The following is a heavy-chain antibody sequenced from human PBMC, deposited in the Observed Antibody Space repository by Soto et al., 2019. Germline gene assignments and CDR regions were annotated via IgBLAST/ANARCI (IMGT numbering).Heavy chain of an antibody. J-gene: IGHJ4*02. CDR3: ARGFSGYDFYFDY. D-gene: IGHD5-12*01. V-gene: IGHV4-59*01. Sequence: SETLSLTCTVSGGSISSYYWSWIRQPPGKGLEWIGYIYYSGSTNYNPSLKSRVTISVDTSKNQFSLKLSSVTAADTAVYYCARGFSGYDFYFDYWGQGTLVTVSS. CDR1: GGSISSYY. CDR2: IYYSGST.